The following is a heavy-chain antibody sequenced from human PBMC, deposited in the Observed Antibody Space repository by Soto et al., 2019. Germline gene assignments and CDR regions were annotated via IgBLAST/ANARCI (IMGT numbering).Heavy chain of an antibody. CDR1: SYTFTKYG. V-gene: IGHV1-18*01. D-gene: IGHD3-3*01. CDR3: ARDSDSGWTRDFDY. Sequence: ASVKVSCKASSYTFTKYGISWVRQAPGQGLEWMGWISATRDAMYAQKFQGRVTMTTDTSTSTTYMELRSLTSDDTAVYYCARDSDSGWTRDFDYWGQGTLVTAPQ. J-gene: IGHJ4*02. CDR2: ISATRDA.